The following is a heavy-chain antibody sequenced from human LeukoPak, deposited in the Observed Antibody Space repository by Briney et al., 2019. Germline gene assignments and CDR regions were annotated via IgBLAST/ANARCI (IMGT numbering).Heavy chain of an antibody. Sequence: GGSLRLSCAASGFTFSSYEMNWVRQAPGKGLEWVSSISSSSSYIYYADSVKGRFTISRDNAKNSLYLQMNSLRAEDTAVYYCARDLYYYDSSGLYDAFDIWGQGTMVTVSS. CDR1: GFTFSSYE. J-gene: IGHJ3*02. CDR2: ISSSSSYI. D-gene: IGHD3-22*01. V-gene: IGHV3-21*01. CDR3: ARDLYYYDSSGLYDAFDI.